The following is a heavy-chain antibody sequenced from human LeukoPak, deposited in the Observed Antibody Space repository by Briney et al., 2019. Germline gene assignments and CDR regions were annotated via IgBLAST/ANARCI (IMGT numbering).Heavy chain of an antibody. V-gene: IGHV3-23*01. CDR1: GFTFSSYA. J-gene: IGHJ4*02. CDR3: ARVSYSSGWSYWGPFDY. CDR2: ISGSGGST. Sequence: PGGSLRLSYAASGFTFSSYAMSWVRQAPGKGLEWVSAISGSGGSTYYADSVKGRFTISRDNSKNTLYLQMNSLRAEDTAVYYCARVSYSSGWSYWGPFDYWGQGTLVTVSS. D-gene: IGHD6-13*01.